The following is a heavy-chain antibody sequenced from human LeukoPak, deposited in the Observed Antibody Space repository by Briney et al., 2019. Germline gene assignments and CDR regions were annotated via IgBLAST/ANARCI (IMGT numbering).Heavy chain of an antibody. D-gene: IGHD4-17*01. CDR2: IRSDGSDK. V-gene: IGHV3-30*02. J-gene: IGHJ4*02. Sequence: PGGSLRLSCAASGFTFSIFGMHWVRQAPGKGLEWLTFIRSDGSDKYYADSVKGRFTISRDNSKNTLYLQMNSLRIEDTAVYYCSAMTTLSGHWGQGTLVTVSS. CDR1: GFTFSIFG. CDR3: SAMTTLSGH.